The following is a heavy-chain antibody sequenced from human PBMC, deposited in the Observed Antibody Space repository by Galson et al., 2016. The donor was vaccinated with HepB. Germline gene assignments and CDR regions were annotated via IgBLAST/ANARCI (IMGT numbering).Heavy chain of an antibody. CDR3: ARVRSGSWPHWYFDLWGRGTSTDTTPKGWGFGQMTGRMAELAAVYYWPGVRSGRWPHWYFDL. CDR2: ITDRGTST. Sequence: SLRLSCAASGFPFTSYAMSWVRQAPGKGLEWVSTITDRGTSTYYADSVKGRFTISRDNSKSSVFLQMNSLRAEDTAVYYCARVRSGSWPHWYFDLWGRGTSTDTTPKGWGFGQMTGRMAELAAVYYWPGVRSGRWPHWYFDLWGRGTLVTVSS. V-gene: IGHV3-23*01. CDR1: GFPFTSYA. D-gene: IGHD3-10*01. J-gene: IGHJ2*01.